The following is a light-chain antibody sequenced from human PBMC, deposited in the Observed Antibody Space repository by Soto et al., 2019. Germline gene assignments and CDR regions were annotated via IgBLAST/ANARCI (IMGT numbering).Light chain of an antibody. CDR2: GAS. V-gene: IGKV3-20*01. CDR3: HQCDSSPWT. J-gene: IGKJ1*01. CDR1: QSLSRHY. Sequence: EIVLTQSPGTLSLSPGEIATLSCTASQSLSRHYLAWYQQKPGQAPRAXSYGASTRATGVPDRFSGSGSGTEFTLTISRLEPEDFAVFYCHQCDSSPWTFGQGTKVDIK.